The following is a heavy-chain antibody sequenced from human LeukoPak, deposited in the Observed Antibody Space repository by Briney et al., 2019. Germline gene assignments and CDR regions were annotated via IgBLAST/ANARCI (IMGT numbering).Heavy chain of an antibody. CDR3: ARSKAGGY. D-gene: IGHD3-10*01. Sequence: GGSLRLSCVVSGFNFSNYWMSWVRQAPGKGLEWVANIDQEGGEQNYVDSVQGRFSISRDNAKTSVYLQMNSLKVEDTAFYYCARSKAGGYWGQGTLVTVSS. J-gene: IGHJ4*02. CDR1: GFNFSNYW. CDR2: IDQEGGEQ. V-gene: IGHV3-7*01.